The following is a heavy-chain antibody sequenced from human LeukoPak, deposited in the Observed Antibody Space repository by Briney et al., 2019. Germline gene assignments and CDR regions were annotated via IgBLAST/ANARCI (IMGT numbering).Heavy chain of an antibody. J-gene: IGHJ3*02. CDR2: ISYDGSNK. D-gene: IGHD5/OR15-5a*01. CDR3: AKGLRYTVSTDAFDI. Sequence: GRSLRLSCAASGFTFSSYGMHWVRQAPGKGLEWVAVISYDGSNKYYVDSVKGRFTISRDNAKNSLYLQMNSLRAEDTAVYYCAKGLRYTVSTDAFDIWGQGTMVTVSS. V-gene: IGHV3-30*18. CDR1: GFTFSSYG.